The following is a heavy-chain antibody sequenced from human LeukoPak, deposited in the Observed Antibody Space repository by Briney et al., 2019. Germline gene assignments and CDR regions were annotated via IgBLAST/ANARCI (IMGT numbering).Heavy chain of an antibody. CDR3: AREAVTIFGLVRTQTTKSPHRFDP. J-gene: IGHJ5*02. D-gene: IGHD3-3*01. V-gene: IGHV1-46*01. CDR1: GYIFADYY. Sequence: ASVKVSCKASGYIFADYYMHWVRQAPGQGLEWMGLINPSGGSTNYAQKFQGRVTMTRDMSTSTAYMELSSLRSEDTAVYYCAREAVTIFGLVRTQTTKSPHRFDPWGQGTLVTVSS. CDR2: INPSGGST.